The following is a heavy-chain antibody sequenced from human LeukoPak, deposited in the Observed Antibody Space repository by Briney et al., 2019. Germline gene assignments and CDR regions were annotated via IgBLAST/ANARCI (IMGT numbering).Heavy chain of an antibody. V-gene: IGHV4-4*07. J-gene: IGHJ6*03. Sequence: SETLSLTCTVSGGSISSYYWSWIRQPAGKGLEWIGRIYTSGSTNYNPSLKSRVTISVDKSKNQFSLKLSSVTAADTAVYYCARDGDCSNGVCPSYYMDVCGKGTTVTVSS. D-gene: IGHD2-8*01. CDR2: IYTSGST. CDR1: GGSISSYY. CDR3: ARDGDCSNGVCPSYYMDV.